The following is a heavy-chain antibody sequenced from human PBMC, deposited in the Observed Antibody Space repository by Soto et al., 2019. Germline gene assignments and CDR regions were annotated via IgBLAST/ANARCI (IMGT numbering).Heavy chain of an antibody. V-gene: IGHV3-48*01. D-gene: IGHD4-17*01. J-gene: IGHJ3*01. CDR1: GYTFGAFG. Sequence: GGSLRLSCTASGYTFGAFGMSWFRQAPGKGLECLSYISGGSGTIFYADSVKGRFTISRDNAWNSLYLQMNTLRAEDTAVYYCASYGTAVTTERAFDVWGQGTMVTVSS. CDR2: ISGGSGTI. CDR3: ASYGTAVTTERAFDV.